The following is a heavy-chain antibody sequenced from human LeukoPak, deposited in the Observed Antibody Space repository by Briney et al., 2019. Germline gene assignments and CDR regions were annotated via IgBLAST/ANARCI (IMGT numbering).Heavy chain of an antibody. Sequence: PSESLSLTCTVAGGSISSYYWSWVRQPPGKGRGWVGYMYYSGSTNYNPSLKSRVTISVDTSKNQFSLKLSSVTAADTAVYYCARDPLTTPDTASGYFDYWGQGTLVTVSS. J-gene: IGHJ4*02. D-gene: IGHD5-18*01. CDR3: ARDPLTTPDTASGYFDY. CDR1: GGSISSYY. V-gene: IGHV4-59*12. CDR2: MYYSGST.